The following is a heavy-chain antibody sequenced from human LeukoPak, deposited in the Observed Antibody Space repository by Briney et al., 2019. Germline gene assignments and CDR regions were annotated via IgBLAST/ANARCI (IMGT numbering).Heavy chain of an antibody. D-gene: IGHD2-2*01. CDR2: IYYSGGT. V-gene: IGHV4-59*01. CDR1: GGSISSYY. CDR3: ARGHLGAYCSSTSCYSSSWFDP. J-gene: IGHJ5*02. Sequence: PSETLSLTCTVSGGSISSYYWSWIRQPPGKGLEWIGYIYYSGGTNYNPSLKSRVTISVDTSKNQFSLKLSSVTAADTAVYYCARGHLGAYCSSTSCYSSSWFDPWGQGTLVTVSS.